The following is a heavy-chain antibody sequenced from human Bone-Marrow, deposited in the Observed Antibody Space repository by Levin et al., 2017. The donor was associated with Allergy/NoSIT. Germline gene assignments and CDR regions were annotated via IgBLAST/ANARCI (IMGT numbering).Heavy chain of an antibody. V-gene: IGHV3-23*01. CDR1: GFTLSSYA. CDR2: IDAGGRT. J-gene: IGHJ4*02. D-gene: IGHD2-21*02. Sequence: GGSLRLSCAASGFTLSSYAMSWVRQAPGKGLEWVSAIDAGGRTYYPDSVKGRFIISRDKSENTVYLQVNSLRAEDTAIYYCAKEDFDCGGAGFSLEYWGQGTLVTVSS. CDR3: AKEDFDCGGAGFSLEY.